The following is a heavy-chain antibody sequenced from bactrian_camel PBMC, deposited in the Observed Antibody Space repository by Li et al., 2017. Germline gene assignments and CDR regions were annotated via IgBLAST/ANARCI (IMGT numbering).Heavy chain of an antibody. CDR2: IDSDGST. J-gene: IGHJ4*01. CDR1: GYTYP. V-gene: IGHV3S53*01. Sequence: HVQLVESGGGSVQAGGSLGLSCAASGYTYPMGWYRQAPGKEREGVAAIDSDGSTSYADSVKGRFTISTDRADLTVYLQMNSLNPEDTAMYYCAADGIREPCSGPGTQVTVS. D-gene: IGHD3*01.